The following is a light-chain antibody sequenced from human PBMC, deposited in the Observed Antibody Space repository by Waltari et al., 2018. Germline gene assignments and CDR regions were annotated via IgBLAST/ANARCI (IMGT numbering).Light chain of an antibody. CDR3: TAYRSGGTLV. V-gene: IGLV2-14*03. CDR1: SNDIGPTEY. Sequence: SALTQPASVSGSPGQSVTISCTGSSNDIGPTEYAFWYQQHPGRAPKLLIYDVRRRSSGVPDRFSGSKAGNTASLTISGLQTDDEADYHCTAYRSGGTLVFGGGTKLTVL. CDR2: DVR. J-gene: IGLJ3*02.